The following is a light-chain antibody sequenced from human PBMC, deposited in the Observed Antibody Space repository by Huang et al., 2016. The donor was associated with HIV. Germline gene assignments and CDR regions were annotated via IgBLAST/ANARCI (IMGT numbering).Light chain of an antibody. V-gene: IGKV2-28*01. Sequence: DIVMTQSPLSLSVTPGEPASISCRSSQSLLHRTGNNYLDWYLQKPWQSRQLLSYVASRRSSGIPDRFNGRGSGTDCTLKSRGVEAEDVGVYYCMQALQTPLTFGGGTKVEVK. CDR1: QSLLHRTGNNY. CDR3: MQALQTPLT. J-gene: IGKJ4*01. CDR2: VAS.